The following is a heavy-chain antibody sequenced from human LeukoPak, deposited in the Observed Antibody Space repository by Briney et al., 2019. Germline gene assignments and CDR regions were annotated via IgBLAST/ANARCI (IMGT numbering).Heavy chain of an antibody. D-gene: IGHD3-10*01. V-gene: IGHV3-74*01. J-gene: IGHJ4*02. CDR3: ATREGAGTYLNY. CDR2: INSDGSST. CDR1: GFTFSNYW. Sequence: PGGSLRLPCAASGFTFSNYWMHWVRQAPGKGLVWVSRINSDGSSTTYADSVKGRFTISRDNAKNTLYPQMNSLRAEDTAVYFCATREGAGTYLNYWGQGTLVTVSS.